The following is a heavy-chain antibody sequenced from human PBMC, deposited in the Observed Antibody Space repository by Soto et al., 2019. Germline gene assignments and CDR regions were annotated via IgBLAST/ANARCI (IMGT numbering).Heavy chain of an antibody. V-gene: IGHV1-24*01. CDR2: FDPEDGET. Sequence: ASVKVSCKVSGYTLTELSLHWVRQAPGKGLEWMGGFDPEDGETIYTQKFQGRVTMTEDTSTDTAYMELSSLRSEDTAVYYCTPGHRPLRFVEWLYRYYFDSWGQGTLVTVSS. CDR3: TPGHRPLRFVEWLYRYYFDS. D-gene: IGHD3-3*01. CDR1: GYTLTELS. J-gene: IGHJ4*02.